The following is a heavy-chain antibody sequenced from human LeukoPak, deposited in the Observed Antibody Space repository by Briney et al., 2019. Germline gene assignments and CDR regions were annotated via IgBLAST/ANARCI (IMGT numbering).Heavy chain of an antibody. Sequence: GASVKVSCKASGYTSTDYYMHWVRQAPGQGLEWMGWINPDTGDTNYAQRFQGRVTMTRDTSISTAYMELSRLRSDDTAVYYCARERITMIHGWFGPWGQGTLVTVSS. D-gene: IGHD3-22*01. J-gene: IGHJ5*02. CDR3: ARERITMIHGWFGP. CDR2: INPDTGDT. V-gene: IGHV1-2*02. CDR1: GYTSTDYY.